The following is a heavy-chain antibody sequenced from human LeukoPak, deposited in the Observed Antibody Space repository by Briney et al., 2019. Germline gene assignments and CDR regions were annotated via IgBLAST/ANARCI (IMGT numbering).Heavy chain of an antibody. V-gene: IGHV1-46*01. D-gene: IGHD6-19*01. J-gene: IGHJ3*02. CDR3: ARLLPPAGSAFDI. CDR2: INPSGGST. Sequence: ASLKVSCKASGYTFTSYYMHWVRQAPGRGLEWMGIINPSGGSTSYAQKCQGRDTMTRDTSTSTVYMELSSLRSEDTAVYYCARLLPPAGSAFDIWGQGTMVTVSS. CDR1: GYTFTSYY.